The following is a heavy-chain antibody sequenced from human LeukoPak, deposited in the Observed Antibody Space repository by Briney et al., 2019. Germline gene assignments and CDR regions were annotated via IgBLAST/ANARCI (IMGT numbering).Heavy chain of an antibody. V-gene: IGHV3-9*01. CDR3: AKDGGYCSSTSCYGWFDP. CDR1: GFTFDDYA. J-gene: IGHJ5*02. D-gene: IGHD2-2*01. CDR2: ISWNSGSL. Sequence: PGRSLRLSCAASGFTFDDYAMLWVRQAPGKGLPWVSGISWNSGSLGYADSVKGRFTISRDNAKNSLYLQMNSLRAEDTALYYCAKDGGYCSSTSCYGWFDPWGQGTLVTVSS.